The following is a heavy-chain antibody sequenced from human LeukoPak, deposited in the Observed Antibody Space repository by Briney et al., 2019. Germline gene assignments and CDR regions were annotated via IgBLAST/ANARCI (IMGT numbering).Heavy chain of an antibody. CDR2: INSDGSSA. V-gene: IGHV3-74*01. CDR1: GFTFSSYW. D-gene: IGHD6-13*01. J-gene: IGHJ4*02. CDR3: AREWRGGSSSSFDY. Sequence: GGSLRLSCAASGFTFSSYWMHWVRQAPGKGLVWVSRINSDGSSASYADSVEGRLTISRDNAKNTLYLQMNSLRGEDTAVYYCAREWRGGSSSSFDYWGQGTLVTVSS.